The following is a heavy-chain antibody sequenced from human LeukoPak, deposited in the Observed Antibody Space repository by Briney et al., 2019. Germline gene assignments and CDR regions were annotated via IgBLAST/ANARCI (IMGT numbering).Heavy chain of an antibody. D-gene: IGHD6-13*01. Sequence: SETLSLTCTVSGGSISSYYWSWIRQPPGKGLERIGYIYYSGSTNYNPSLKSRVTISVDTSKNQFSLKLSSVTAADTAVYYCARDLVVSSSWYYYYYGMDVWGKGTTVTVSS. CDR1: GGSISSYY. V-gene: IGHV4-59*01. J-gene: IGHJ6*04. CDR3: ARDLVVSSSWYYYYYGMDV. CDR2: IYYSGST.